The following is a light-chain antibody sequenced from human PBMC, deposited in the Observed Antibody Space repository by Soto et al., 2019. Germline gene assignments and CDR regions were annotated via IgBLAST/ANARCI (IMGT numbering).Light chain of an antibody. J-gene: IGKJ4*01. V-gene: IGKV4-1*01. CDR3: QQYYSTPRST. CDR1: QSVLYSSNNKNY. Sequence: DIVMTQSPDSLAVSLGERATINCKSSQSVLYSSNNKNYLAWYQQIPGQPPKLLIYWASTRESGVPDRFSGSGSGTDFTLTISSLQAEDVAVYYCQQYYSTPRSTFGGGTKVEIK. CDR2: WAS.